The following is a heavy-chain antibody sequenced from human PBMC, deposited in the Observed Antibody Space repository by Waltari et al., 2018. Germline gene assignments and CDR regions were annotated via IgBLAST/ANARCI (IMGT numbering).Heavy chain of an antibody. CDR3: ARGVAGAEYYMDV. CDR2: IIPIFGTT. V-gene: IGHV1-69*14. J-gene: IGHJ6*03. CDR1: GGTFSSYA. Sequence: QVQLVQSGAEVKKPGSSVKVSCKASGGTFSSYAISWVRQAPGQGLEWMGGIIPIFGTTNYEKKCHGRVTITADKSQGTGYMGLSSLRSEDTAVYYWARGVAGAEYYMDVWGKGTTVTVSS. D-gene: IGHD6-19*01.